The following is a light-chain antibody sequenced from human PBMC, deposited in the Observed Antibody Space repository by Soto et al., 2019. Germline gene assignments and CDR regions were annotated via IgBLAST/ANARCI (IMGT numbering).Light chain of an antibody. J-gene: IGKJ3*01. Sequence: SVLAQAPGPPALSPVERATPSCRASQSVSSYLAWYQQKPGQAPRLLIYAASSRATGIPDRFSGSGSGTDFTLSISRLEPEDFAVYYCQQYSDSPFTFGPGTKVDIK. CDR3: QQYSDSPFT. V-gene: IGKV3-20*01. CDR1: QSVSSY. CDR2: AAS.